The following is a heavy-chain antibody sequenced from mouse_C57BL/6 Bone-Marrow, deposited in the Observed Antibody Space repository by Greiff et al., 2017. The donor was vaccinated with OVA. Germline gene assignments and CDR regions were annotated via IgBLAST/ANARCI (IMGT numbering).Heavy chain of an antibody. CDR3: ARAPDYGSSYDYAMDY. J-gene: IGHJ4*01. CDR2: ISDGGSYT. Sequence: EVQGVESGGGLVKPGGSLKLSCAASGFTFSSYAMSWVRQTPEKRLEWVATISDGGSYTYYPDNVKGRFTISRDNAKNNLYLQMSHLKSEDTAMYYCARAPDYGSSYDYAMDYWGQGTSVTVSS. CDR1: GFTFSSYA. V-gene: IGHV5-4*01. D-gene: IGHD1-1*01.